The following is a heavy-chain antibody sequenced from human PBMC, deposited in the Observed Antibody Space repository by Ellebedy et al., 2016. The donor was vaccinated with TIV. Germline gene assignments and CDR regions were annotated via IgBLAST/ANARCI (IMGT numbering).Heavy chain of an antibody. CDR1: GYTFRDYG. D-gene: IGHD6-19*01. Sequence: SVKVSCXASGYTFRDYGISWVRQAPGQGLEWMGGITPILGTANHAQKLQGRVRITAEESTSTVFMELSSLRSEDTAVYYCARLGVAGDWGQGTLVTVSS. CDR3: ARLGVAGD. J-gene: IGHJ4*02. V-gene: IGHV1-69*13. CDR2: ITPILGTA.